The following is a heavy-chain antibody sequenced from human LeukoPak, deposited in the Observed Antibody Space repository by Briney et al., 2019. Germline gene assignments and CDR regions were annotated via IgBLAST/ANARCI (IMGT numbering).Heavy chain of an antibody. D-gene: IGHD3-22*01. CDR2: ILYDGSNK. J-gene: IGHJ3*02. V-gene: IGHV3-30*03. Sequence: GGSLRLSCAASGFTFSYYGMHWVRQAPGKGLEWVAVILYDGSNKYYADSVKGRFTISRDNSKNTLYLQMNSLRAEDTAVYYCASQDAVISAFDIWGQGTMVTVSS. CDR1: GFTFSYYG. CDR3: ASQDAVISAFDI.